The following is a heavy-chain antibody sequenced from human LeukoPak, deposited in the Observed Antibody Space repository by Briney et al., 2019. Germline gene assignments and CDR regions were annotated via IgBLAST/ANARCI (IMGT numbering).Heavy chain of an antibody. J-gene: IGHJ6*02. Sequence: PSETLSLTCTVSGASINSDTSYWAWIRQPPGKGLEWIGQIHYSGRPDYNPSLKSRVTISVDTSKNQLSLKVTSVTGADTAVYYCARFGVDYDMDVWGQGTTVTVSS. CDR1: GASINSDTSY. CDR3: ARFGVDYDMDV. D-gene: IGHD3-16*01. V-gene: IGHV4-61*01. CDR2: IHYSGRP.